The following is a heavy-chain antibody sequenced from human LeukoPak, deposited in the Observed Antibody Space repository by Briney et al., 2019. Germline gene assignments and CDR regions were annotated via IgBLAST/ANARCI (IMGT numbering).Heavy chain of an antibody. J-gene: IGHJ4*02. CDR2: IGGSDGRT. V-gene: IGHV3-23*01. D-gene: IGHD2-15*01. Sequence: PGGSLRPSCAASGFTFSSYAMSWVRQAPGEGLEWVSVIGGSDGRTYYADSVKGRFTISRDNSKNMLYLQMNRLRAEDTAVYYCAKDILDALGGIYGPFDNWGQGTLVSVSS. CDR1: GFTFSSYA. CDR3: AKDILDALGGIYGPFDN.